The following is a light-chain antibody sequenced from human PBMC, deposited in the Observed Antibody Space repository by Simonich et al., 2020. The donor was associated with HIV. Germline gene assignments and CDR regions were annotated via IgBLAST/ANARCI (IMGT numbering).Light chain of an antibody. V-gene: IGKV3-15*01. CDR2: GSS. J-gene: IGKJ2*01. CDR1: QSVSSSY. CDR3: QQYNNWPLY. Sequence: EIVMTQSPATLSVSPGERTTLSCRASQSVSSSYLAWYQQKPGLAPMLLIYGSSTRATGVPARFSGNGSGTEFTLTISSMQSEDFAVYYCQQYNNWPLYFGQGTKLEIK.